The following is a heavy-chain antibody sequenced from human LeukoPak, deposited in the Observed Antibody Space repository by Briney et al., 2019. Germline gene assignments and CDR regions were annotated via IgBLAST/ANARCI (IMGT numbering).Heavy chain of an antibody. CDR3: ARGPLSWDIVVVPAATFDY. Sequence: ASVKVSCKASGGTFSSYAISWVRQAPGQGLEWMGWISAYNGNTNYAQKLQGRVTMTTDTSTSTAYMELRSLRSDDTAVYYCARGPLSWDIVVVPAATFDYWGQGTLVTVSS. D-gene: IGHD2-2*01. CDR2: ISAYNGNT. V-gene: IGHV1-18*01. CDR1: GGTFSSYA. J-gene: IGHJ4*02.